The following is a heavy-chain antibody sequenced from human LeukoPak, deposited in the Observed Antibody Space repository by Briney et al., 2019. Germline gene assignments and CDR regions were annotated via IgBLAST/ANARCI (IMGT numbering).Heavy chain of an antibody. V-gene: IGHV4-4*02. CDR1: GGSISSSNW. Sequence: SGTLSLTCAVSGGSISSSNWWSWVRQPPGKGLEWIGEIYHSGSTNYNPSLKSRVTVSVDKSKNQFSLKLTSVTAADTAVYYCARDLLGGDYGSHFDYWGQGTLVTVSS. CDR3: ARDLLGGDYGSHFDY. D-gene: IGHD4-17*01. J-gene: IGHJ4*02. CDR2: IYHSGST.